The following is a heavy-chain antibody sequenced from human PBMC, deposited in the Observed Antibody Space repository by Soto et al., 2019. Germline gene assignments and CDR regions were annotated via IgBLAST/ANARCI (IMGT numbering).Heavy chain of an antibody. CDR3: ARDEGFGSPDY. J-gene: IGHJ4*02. D-gene: IGHD3-10*01. Sequence: PGGSLRLSCAASGFPFSSYSMNLVRQAPGKGLEWVSSISSSSSYIYYADSVKGRFTISRDNAKNSLYLQMNSLRAEDTAVYYCARDEGFGSPDYWGQGTLVTVSS. V-gene: IGHV3-21*01. CDR1: GFPFSSYS. CDR2: ISSSSSYI.